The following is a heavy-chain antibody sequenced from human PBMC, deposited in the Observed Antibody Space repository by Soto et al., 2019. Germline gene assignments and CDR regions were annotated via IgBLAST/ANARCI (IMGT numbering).Heavy chain of an antibody. CDR3: ARGRVAVAGPDAFDI. CDR2: ISYDGSNK. Sequence: PGGSLRLSCAASGFTFSSYAMHWVRQAPGKGLEWVAVISYDGSNKYYADSVKGRFTISRDNSKNTLYLQMNSLRAEDTAVYYCARGRVAVAGPDAFDIWGQGTMVTVS. CDR1: GFTFSSYA. V-gene: IGHV3-30-3*01. D-gene: IGHD6-19*01. J-gene: IGHJ3*02.